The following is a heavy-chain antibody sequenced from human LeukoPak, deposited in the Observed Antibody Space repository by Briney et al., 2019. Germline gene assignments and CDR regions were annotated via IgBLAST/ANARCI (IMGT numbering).Heavy chain of an antibody. CDR2: ISGSGGST. D-gene: IGHD3-22*01. J-gene: IGHJ4*02. CDR3: ARSPEDYYDSSGYYPPHY. V-gene: IGHV3-23*01. Sequence: GGSLRLSCAASGFTFSSYGMSWVRQAPGKGLEWVSAISGSGGSTYYADSVKGRFTISRDNSKNTLYLQMNSLRAEDTAVYYCARSPEDYYDSSGYYPPHYWGQGTLVTVSS. CDR1: GFTFSSYG.